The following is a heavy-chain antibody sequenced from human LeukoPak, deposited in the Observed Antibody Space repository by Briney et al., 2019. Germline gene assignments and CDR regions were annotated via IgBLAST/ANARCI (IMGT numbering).Heavy chain of an antibody. Sequence: GGSLRLSCAASGFTFSSYSMDWVRQAPGKGLEWVSSISSSSSYIYYADSVKGRFTISRDNAKNSLYLQMNSLRAEDTAVYYCAPGGYGSGSYYFQHWGQGTLLTVSS. CDR1: GFTFSSYS. CDR2: ISSSSSYI. V-gene: IGHV3-21*01. CDR3: APGGYGSGSYYFQH. J-gene: IGHJ1*01. D-gene: IGHD3-10*01.